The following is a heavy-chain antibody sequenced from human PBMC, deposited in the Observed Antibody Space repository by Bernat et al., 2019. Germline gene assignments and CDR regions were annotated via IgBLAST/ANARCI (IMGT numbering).Heavy chain of an antibody. V-gene: IGHV3-15*01. CDR1: GFAFSSAS. CDR2: IKSRSYSGTT. Sequence: EVQLVESGGGLVKPGGSLRLSCAASGFAFSSASVSWVRQAPGKGLEWVGRIKSRSYSGTTDYAAPVKGRFTISRDDSKTTLYLQVNSLKTEDTAVYYCATDRAMTGTTMDVWGKGTTVTVSS. D-gene: IGHD1-7*01. CDR3: ATDRAMTGTTMDV. J-gene: IGHJ6*04.